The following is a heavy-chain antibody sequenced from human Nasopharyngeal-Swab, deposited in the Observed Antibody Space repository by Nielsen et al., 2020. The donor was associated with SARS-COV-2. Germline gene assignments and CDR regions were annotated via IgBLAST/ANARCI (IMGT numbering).Heavy chain of an antibody. D-gene: IGHD2-15*01. CDR2: IKEDGSEK. Sequence: WIRQPPGKGLEWVANIKEDGSEKNYVDSVKGRFTISRDNAKNSLYLQMNSLRADDAAVYYCASDTYCSGGSCYGYGMAVWGQGTTVTVSS. CDR3: ASDTYCSGGSCYGYGMAV. J-gene: IGHJ6*02. V-gene: IGHV3-7*01.